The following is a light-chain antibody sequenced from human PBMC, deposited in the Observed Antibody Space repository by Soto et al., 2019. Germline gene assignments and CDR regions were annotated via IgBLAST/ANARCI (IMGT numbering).Light chain of an antibody. J-gene: IGKJ1*01. CDR3: QQYGYSFRA. V-gene: IGKV3-20*01. CDR1: QSVSSSY. Sequence: EILLTQSPGTLSLSPGERATLSCRASQSVSSSYLSWYQLKPCQAPRLLIYGASSRATGIPDRFSGSGSGTDFTLTISRLEPEDFAVYYCQQYGYSFRAFGQGTKVEL. CDR2: GAS.